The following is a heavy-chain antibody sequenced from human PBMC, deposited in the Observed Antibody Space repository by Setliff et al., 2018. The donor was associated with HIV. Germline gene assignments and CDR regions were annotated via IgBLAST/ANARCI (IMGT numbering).Heavy chain of an antibody. CDR2: IYISGST. J-gene: IGHJ6*02. Sequence: SETLSLTCTVSGGSISTTSYYWGWIRQPPGKGLEWIGHIYISGSTNYNPSLKSRVTISVDTSKNQFSLKLSSVIAADTAVYYCARIFGDQGYYYGMDVWGQGTTVTVSS. CDR1: GGSISTTSYY. V-gene: IGHV4-61*05. CDR3: ARIFGDQGYYYGMDV. D-gene: IGHD3-3*01.